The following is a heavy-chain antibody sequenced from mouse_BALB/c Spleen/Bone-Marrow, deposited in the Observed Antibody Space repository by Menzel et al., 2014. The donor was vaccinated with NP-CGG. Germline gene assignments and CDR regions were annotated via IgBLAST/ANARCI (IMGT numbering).Heavy chain of an antibody. J-gene: IGHJ2*01. CDR3: ARDHGSSYGGVDY. V-gene: IGHV1-82*01. Sequence: QVQLQQSGPELVKPGASVKISCKASGYAFSSSWMNWVKQRPGQGLEWIGRIYPGDGDTNYNGKFKGKATLTADKSSSTAYLQLRSLTSVDSAVYFCARDHGSSYGGVDYWGQGTTLTVSS. D-gene: IGHD1-1*01. CDR1: GYAFSSSW. CDR2: IYPGDGDT.